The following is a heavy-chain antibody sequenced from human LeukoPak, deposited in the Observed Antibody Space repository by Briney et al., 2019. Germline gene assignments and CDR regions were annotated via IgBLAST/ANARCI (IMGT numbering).Heavy chain of an antibody. Sequence: PSETLSLTCTVSGGSISSSSYYWGWIRQPPGKGLEWIGSIYYSGSTYYSPSLKSRVTISVDTSKNQFSLKLSSVTAADTAVYYCARHAWDIVVVVAAPTGEAFDICGQGTLVTVSS. D-gene: IGHD2-15*01. CDR3: ARHAWDIVVVVAAPTGEAFDI. CDR2: IYYSGST. J-gene: IGHJ3*02. CDR1: GGSISSSSYY. V-gene: IGHV4-39*01.